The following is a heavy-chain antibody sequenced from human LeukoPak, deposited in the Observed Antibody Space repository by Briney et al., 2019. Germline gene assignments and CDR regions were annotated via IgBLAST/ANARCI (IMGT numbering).Heavy chain of an antibody. CDR3: ARSIPYGTTWYGRSDY. D-gene: IGHD6-13*01. Sequence: GGSLRLSCAASGFTFSNYWMGWVRQAPGKRLEWVANIKPDGTTKFYVDSVKGRFTISRDNALNSLYLQMNSLRAEDTAIYYCARSIPYGTTWYGRSDYWGQGTLVTVSS. CDR2: IKPDGTTK. J-gene: IGHJ4*02. CDR1: GFTFSNYW. V-gene: IGHV3-7*03.